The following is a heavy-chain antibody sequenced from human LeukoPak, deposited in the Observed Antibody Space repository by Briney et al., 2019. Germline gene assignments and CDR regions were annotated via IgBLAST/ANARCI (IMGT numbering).Heavy chain of an antibody. J-gene: IGHJ1*01. CDR2: MNPNSGNT. Sequence: ASVKVSCKASGYTFTSYDINWVRQATGQGLEWMGWMNPNSGNTGYAQKFQGRVTMTRNTSISTAYMELSSLRSEDTAVYYCARDRLSGGPLGEYFQHWGQGTLVTVSS. CDR3: ARDRLSGGPLGEYFQH. V-gene: IGHV1-8*01. CDR1: GYTFTSYD. D-gene: IGHD1-26*01.